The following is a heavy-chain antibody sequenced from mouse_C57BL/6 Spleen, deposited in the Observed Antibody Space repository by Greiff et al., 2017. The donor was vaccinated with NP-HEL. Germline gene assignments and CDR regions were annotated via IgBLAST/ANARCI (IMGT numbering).Heavy chain of an antibody. CDR3: AGSSSGYAMDY. D-gene: IGHD3-2*02. CDR1: GFTFSDYY. V-gene: IGHV5-12*01. Sequence: EVKLVEPGGGLVQPGGSLKLSCAASGFTFSDYYMYWVRQTPEKRLEWVAYISTGGGSTYYPDTVKGRVTISRDKAKNTLYLQMSRLKSEDTAMYYCAGSSSGYAMDYWGQGTSVTVSS. CDR2: ISTGGGST. J-gene: IGHJ4*01.